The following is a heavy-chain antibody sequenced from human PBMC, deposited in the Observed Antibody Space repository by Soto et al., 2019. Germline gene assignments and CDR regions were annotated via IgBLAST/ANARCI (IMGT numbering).Heavy chain of an antibody. V-gene: IGHV4-31*03. CDR2: IFYSGST. J-gene: IGHJ4*01. CDR3: ARGYRQVGYSSVCLFVY. Sequence: QVQLQESGPGLVKPSQTLSLICTVSGGSINSGGYYWNWIRQHPGKGLEWIGYIFYSGSTYYNPFLRTRLTIPADSSQNQFSLKLCAVTGAHTALYFCARGYRQVGYSSVCLFVYFGLGTLVNVSS. D-gene: IGHD6-25*01. CDR1: GGSINSGGYY.